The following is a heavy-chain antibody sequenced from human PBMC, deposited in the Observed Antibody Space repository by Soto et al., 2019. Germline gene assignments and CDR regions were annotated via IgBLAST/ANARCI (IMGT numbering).Heavy chain of an antibody. CDR3: ARGVPSSTSQYYFDY. CDR1: GYTFTSYG. J-gene: IGHJ4*02. CDR2: ISAYNGNT. V-gene: IGHV1-18*01. Sequence: ASVKVSCKASGYTFTSYGISWVRQAPGQGLEWMGWISAYNGNTNYAQKLQGRVTMTTDTSTSTAYMELRSLRSDDTAVYYCARGVPSSTSQYYFDYWGQRTLVTVSS. D-gene: IGHD2-2*01.